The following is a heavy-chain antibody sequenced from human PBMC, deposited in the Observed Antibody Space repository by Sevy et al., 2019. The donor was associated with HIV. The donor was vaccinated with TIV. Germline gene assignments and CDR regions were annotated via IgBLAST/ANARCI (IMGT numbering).Heavy chain of an antibody. CDR1: GGTFSSYA. Sequence: ASVKVSCKASGGTFSSYAISWVRQAPGQGLEWMGGIIPILGIANYAQKFQGRVTITADKSTSTAYMELSSLRSEDTAVYYCASGLQRYYYYYYMDVWGKGTTVTVSS. V-gene: IGHV1-69*10. J-gene: IGHJ6*03. CDR3: ASGLQRYYYYYYMDV. CDR2: IIPILGIA.